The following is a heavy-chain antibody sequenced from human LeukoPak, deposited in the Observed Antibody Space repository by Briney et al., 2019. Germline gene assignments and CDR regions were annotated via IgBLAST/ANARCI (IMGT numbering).Heavy chain of an antibody. CDR1: GFTFTAYA. CDR2: LAYDGTNE. D-gene: IGHD2-8*01. J-gene: IGHJ4*02. CDR3: ARGGPLGDTNRFDF. V-gene: IGHV3-30*04. Sequence: GKSQRLSCAASGFTFTAYAMHWVRQAPGKGLEWVALLAYDGTNEAYTNSVKGRFTISRDNSKNTVFLQMDNLRLDDTAVYYCARGGPLGDTNRFDFWGQGALVTVSS.